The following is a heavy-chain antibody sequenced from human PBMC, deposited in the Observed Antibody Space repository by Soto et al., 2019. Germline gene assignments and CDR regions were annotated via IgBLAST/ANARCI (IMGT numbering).Heavy chain of an antibody. J-gene: IGHJ4*02. CDR1: GFSFSTYG. CDR2: ISGRGDST. Sequence: GGSLRLSCAASGFSFSTYGMSWVRQAPGKGLEGVSGISGRGDSTYNADSVKGRFTISRDNSKSTVYLQMNKLRVEDTAVYYCAKGTRSSAWLLDYWGQGSTVTASS. CDR3: AKGTRSSAWLLDY. V-gene: IGHV3-23*01. D-gene: IGHD6-19*01.